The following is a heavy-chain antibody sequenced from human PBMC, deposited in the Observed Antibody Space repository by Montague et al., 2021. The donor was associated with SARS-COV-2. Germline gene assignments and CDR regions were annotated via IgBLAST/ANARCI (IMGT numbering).Heavy chain of an antibody. V-gene: IGHV4-59*01. CDR2: IYYSGST. CDR3: ARGSGWMWNAFDI. D-gene: IGHD6-19*01. Sequence: SETLSLTCTVSGGSISSYYWSWIRQPPGKGLEWIGYIYYSGSTNSNPSLKTRVTMSVDTSKNQFSLKLSSVTAADTAVYYCARGSGWMWNAFDIWGQGTMVTVSS. J-gene: IGHJ3*02. CDR1: GGSISSYY.